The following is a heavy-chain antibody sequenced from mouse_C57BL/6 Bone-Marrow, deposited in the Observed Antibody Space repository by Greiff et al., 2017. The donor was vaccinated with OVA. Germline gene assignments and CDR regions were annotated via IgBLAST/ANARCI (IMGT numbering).Heavy chain of an antibody. V-gene: IGHV1-52*01. CDR2: IDPSDSET. D-gene: IGHD2-1*01. CDR3: ARSGIYYGPFAY. Sequence: VQLQQPGAELVRPGSSVTLSCKASGYTFTSYWMHWVKQRPIQGLEWIGNIDPSDSETPYNQKFKDKATLTVDKSSSTAYMQLRSLTSEDSAVYYCARSGIYYGPFAYWGQGTLVTVSA. CDR1: GYTFTSYW. J-gene: IGHJ3*01.